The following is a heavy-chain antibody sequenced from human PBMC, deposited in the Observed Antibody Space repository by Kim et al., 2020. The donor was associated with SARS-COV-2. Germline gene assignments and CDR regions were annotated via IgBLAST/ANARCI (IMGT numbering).Heavy chain of an antibody. CDR3: ASWGITMVRGVIPIDY. Sequence: SVKGRFTISRDNSKNTLYLQMNSLRAEDTAVYYCASWGITMVRGVIPIDYWGQGTLVTVSS. D-gene: IGHD3-10*01. V-gene: IGHV3-30*03. J-gene: IGHJ4*02.